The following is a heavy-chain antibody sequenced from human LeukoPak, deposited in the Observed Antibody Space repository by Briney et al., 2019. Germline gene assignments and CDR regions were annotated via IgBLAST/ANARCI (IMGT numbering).Heavy chain of an antibody. V-gene: IGHV3-48*01. CDR2: ISSFSGTI. CDR1: GITFSSYS. D-gene: IGHD3-16*01. CDR3: ARDQGGVGY. J-gene: IGHJ4*02. Sequence: GGSLRLSCVASGITFSSYSMNWVRQAPGKGLEWVSYISSFSGTINYADSVKGRFTISRDNAKNSLYLQMNSLRTEDTAVYYCARDQGGVGYWGQGTLVTVSS.